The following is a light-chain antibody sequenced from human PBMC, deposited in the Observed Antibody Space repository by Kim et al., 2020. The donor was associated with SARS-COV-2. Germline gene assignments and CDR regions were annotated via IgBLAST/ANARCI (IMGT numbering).Light chain of an antibody. Sequence: SYELTQDPAVSVALGQTVRITCQGDSLRSYYASWYQQKPGQAPVLVIYGKNNRPSGIPDRFSGSSSGNTASFTITGAQAEDEADYYCNSRDSSGNHWVFGGGTKLTVL. CDR1: SLRSYY. V-gene: IGLV3-19*01. CDR2: GKN. J-gene: IGLJ3*02. CDR3: NSRDSSGNHWV.